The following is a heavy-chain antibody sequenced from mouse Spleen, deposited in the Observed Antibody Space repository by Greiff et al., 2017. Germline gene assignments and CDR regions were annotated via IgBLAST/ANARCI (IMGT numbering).Heavy chain of an antibody. J-gene: IGHJ1*03. CDR3: TRENWGRYFDV. Sequence: EVKVVESGEGLVKPGGSLKLSCAASGFTFSSYTMSWVRQTPEKRLEWVAYISSGGDYIYYADTVKGRFTISRDNARNTLYLQMSSLKSEDTAMYYCTRENWGRYFDVWGTGTTVTVSS. V-gene: IGHV5-9-1*02. D-gene: IGHD4-1*01. CDR2: ISSGGDYI. CDR1: GFTFSSYT.